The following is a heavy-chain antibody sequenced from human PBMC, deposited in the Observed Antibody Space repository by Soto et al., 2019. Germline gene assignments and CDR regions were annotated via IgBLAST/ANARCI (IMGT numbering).Heavy chain of an antibody. V-gene: IGHV3-48*03. CDR1: GFTFSSYE. J-gene: IGHJ3*02. CDR2: ISSSGSTI. Sequence: EVQLVESGGGLVQPGGSLRLSCAASGFTFSSYEMNWVRQAPGKGLEWVSYISSSGSTIYYADSVKGRFTISRDNAKNSLYLQMNSLRAEDTAVYYCARGPYSSGWYVVGVGAFDIWGQGTMVTVSS. D-gene: IGHD6-19*01. CDR3: ARGPYSSGWYVVGVGAFDI.